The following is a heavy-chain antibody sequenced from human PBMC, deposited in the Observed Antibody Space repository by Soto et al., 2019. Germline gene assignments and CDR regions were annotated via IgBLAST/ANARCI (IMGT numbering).Heavy chain of an antibody. CDR2: VSGRGGDT. V-gene: IGHV3-23*01. J-gene: IGHJ4*02. D-gene: IGHD3-3*01. CDR3: AKDPNYDFWSGFSAVYFDY. Sequence: EVHLLQSGGGLAQPGGSLRLSCAASGFSFSSFALSWVRQSPGKGLEWVAAVSGRGGDTYYANSVKGRFTISRDNSQNTLFLQMNSLRAEDSAIYYCAKDPNYDFWSGFSAVYFDYWGQGTLVTVSS. CDR1: GFSFSSFA.